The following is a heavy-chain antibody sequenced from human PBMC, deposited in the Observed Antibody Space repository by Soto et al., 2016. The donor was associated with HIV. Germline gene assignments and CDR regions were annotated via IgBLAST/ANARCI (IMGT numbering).Heavy chain of an antibody. CDR3: ARNGDDDRYFVN. CDR1: NDSITSPVSY. V-gene: IGHV4-31*03. J-gene: IGHJ4*02. D-gene: IGHD7-27*01. CDR2: IHHTGIT. Sequence: QVQLQESGPGLVKPSQTLSLTCNVSNDSITSPVSYWSWVRQHPGKGLEWIGYIHHTGITYYNPSLKSRVILSMDTSKSQFSLKMSSVTAADTAVYYCARNGDDDRYFVNWGQGTLVTVSS.